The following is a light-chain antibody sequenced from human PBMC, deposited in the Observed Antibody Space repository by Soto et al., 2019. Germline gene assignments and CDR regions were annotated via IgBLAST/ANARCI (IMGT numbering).Light chain of an antibody. V-gene: IGLV2-14*01. CDR3: SSYTSSSTRV. Sequence: QSVLTQPASVSGSPGQSITISCTGTSSDVGGYNYVSWYQRHPGKAPKLIIYDVSNRPSGVSNRFSGSKSGSTASLTISGLQAEDEADYYCSSYTSSSTRVFGGGTKLTVL. CDR2: DVS. J-gene: IGLJ3*02. CDR1: SSDVGGYNY.